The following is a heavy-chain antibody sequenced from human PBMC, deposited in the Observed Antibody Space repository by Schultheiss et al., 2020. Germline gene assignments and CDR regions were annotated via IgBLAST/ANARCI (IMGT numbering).Heavy chain of an antibody. CDR3: TRHRNIVATQSYYYYGMDV. J-gene: IGHJ6*02. V-gene: IGHV3-49*04. Sequence: GGSLRLSCTASGFTFGDYAMSWVRQAPGKGLEWVGFIRSKAYGGTTEYAASVKGRFTISRDDSKSIAYLQMNSLKTEDTAVYYCTRHRNIVATQSYYYYGMDVWGQGNTVTVSS. D-gene: IGHD5-12*01. CDR2: IRSKAYGGTT. CDR1: GFTFGDYA.